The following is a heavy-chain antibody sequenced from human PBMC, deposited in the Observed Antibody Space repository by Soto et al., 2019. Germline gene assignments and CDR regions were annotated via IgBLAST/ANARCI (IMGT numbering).Heavy chain of an antibody. CDR1: GYTFTSYG. V-gene: IGHV1-18*03. CDR3: ARDDGWLILDY. J-gene: IGHJ4*02. Sequence: GASVKVSCKASGYTFTSYGISWVRQAPGKGLEWMGWISAYNGNTNYAQKLQGRVTMTTDKSTSTAYMELRSLRADDMAIFYCARDDGWLILDYWGQGTLVTVFS. CDR2: ISAYNGNT. D-gene: IGHD6-19*01.